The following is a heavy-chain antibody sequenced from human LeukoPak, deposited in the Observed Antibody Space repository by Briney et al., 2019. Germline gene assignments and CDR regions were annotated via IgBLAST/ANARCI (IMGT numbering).Heavy chain of an antibody. J-gene: IGHJ4*02. CDR1: GFTFSSYA. CDR2: LSGSGGST. CDR3: AKDPHTGYSFAY. D-gene: IGHD5-18*01. Sequence: GGSLRLSCVFSGFTFSSYAMSWVRQAPGKGLEWVSSLSGSGGSTYYADSVKGRFTISRHNSKNTLYLQMNSLRVEDTAVYYCAKDPHTGYSFAYWGQGTLVTVSS. V-gene: IGHV3-23*01.